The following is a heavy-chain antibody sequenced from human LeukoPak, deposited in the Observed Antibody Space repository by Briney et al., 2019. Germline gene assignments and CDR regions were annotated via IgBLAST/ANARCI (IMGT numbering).Heavy chain of an antibody. Sequence: EPSETLSLTCTVSGGSISSGDSYWSWIRQHPGKGLEWIGYIYDSGSTNYNPSLKSRVTISVDTSKNQFSLKLSSVTAADTAVYYCARGPSRYCSSTSCYLVTGMDVWGQGTTVTVSS. J-gene: IGHJ6*02. CDR1: GGSISSGDSY. CDR3: ARGPSRYCSSTSCYLVTGMDV. D-gene: IGHD2-2*01. CDR2: IYDSGST. V-gene: IGHV4-31*03.